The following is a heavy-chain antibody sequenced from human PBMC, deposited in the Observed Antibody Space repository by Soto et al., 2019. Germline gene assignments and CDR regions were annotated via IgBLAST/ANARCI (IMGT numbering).Heavy chain of an antibody. CDR3: AKRLGYGSGSYMGPHYYYYGMDV. CDR1: GFTFSSYG. CDR2: ISYDGSNK. V-gene: IGHV3-30*18. Sequence: PGGSLRLSCAASGFTFSSYGMHWVRQAPGKGLEWVAVISYDGSNKYYADSVKGRFTISRDNSKNTLYLQMNSLRAEDTAVYYCAKRLGYGSGSYMGPHYYYYGMDVWGQGTTVTVSS. J-gene: IGHJ6*02. D-gene: IGHD3-10*01.